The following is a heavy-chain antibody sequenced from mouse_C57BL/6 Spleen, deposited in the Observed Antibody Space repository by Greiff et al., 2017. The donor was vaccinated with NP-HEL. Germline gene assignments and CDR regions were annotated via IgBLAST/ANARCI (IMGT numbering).Heavy chain of an antibody. Sequence: QVQLKESGAELVRPGTSVKMSCKASGYTFTNYWIGWAKQRPGHGLEWIGDIYPGGGYTNYNEKFKGKATLTADKSSSTAYMQFSSLTSEDSAIYYCARSEGFITTENDYFDYWGQGTTLTVSS. J-gene: IGHJ2*01. CDR2: IYPGGGYT. CDR3: ARSEGFITTENDYFDY. V-gene: IGHV1-63*01. D-gene: IGHD1-1*01. CDR1: GYTFTNYW.